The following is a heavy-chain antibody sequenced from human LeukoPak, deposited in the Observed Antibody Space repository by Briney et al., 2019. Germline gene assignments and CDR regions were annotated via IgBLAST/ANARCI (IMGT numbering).Heavy chain of an antibody. D-gene: IGHD6-13*01. CDR1: GFIFSDYY. V-gene: IGHV3-11*01. CDR3: AKEGSWSHGGAFDI. Sequence: GGSLRLSCAASGFIFSDYYMSWIRQAPGKGLEWLSFISSGGSTIYYADSVKGRFTISRDNAQNSLYLQMNSLRAEDMALYYCAKEGSWSHGGAFDIWGQGTMVTVSS. CDR2: ISSGGSTI. J-gene: IGHJ3*02.